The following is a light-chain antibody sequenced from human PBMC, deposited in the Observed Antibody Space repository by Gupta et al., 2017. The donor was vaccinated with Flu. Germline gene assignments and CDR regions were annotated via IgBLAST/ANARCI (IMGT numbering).Light chain of an antibody. Sequence: IVLTQSPGTLSLSPGERAALSCRASQSVSNNNLAWYHQKPGQAPRLLIYGASSRASGIPDRFSGSGSGTDFTLTIRRLEPEDCAVYYCQQYGSSPRTFGQGTKLEIK. J-gene: IGKJ2*01. V-gene: IGKV3-20*01. CDR1: QSVSNNN. CDR3: QQYGSSPRT. CDR2: GAS.